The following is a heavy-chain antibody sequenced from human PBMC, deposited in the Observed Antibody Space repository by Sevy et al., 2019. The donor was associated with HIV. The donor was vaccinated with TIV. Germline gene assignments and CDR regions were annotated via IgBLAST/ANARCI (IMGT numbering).Heavy chain of an antibody. D-gene: IGHD3-10*01. CDR1: GGSISNSAYY. CDR2: IYYIGNT. V-gene: IGHV4-39*01. J-gene: IGHJ5*01. CDR3: ARWTMGITMIRGEFDS. Sequence: SETLSLTCSVSGGSISNSAYYWGWIRQPPGKGLEWIGNIYYIGNTYYKPSLKSRVTISVDTSKNQFSLQLSSVTAADTAVYYCARWTMGITMIRGEFDSWGQGTLVTVSS.